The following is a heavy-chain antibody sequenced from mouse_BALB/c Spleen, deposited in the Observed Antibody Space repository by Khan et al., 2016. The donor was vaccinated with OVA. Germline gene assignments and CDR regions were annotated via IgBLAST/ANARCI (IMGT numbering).Heavy chain of an antibody. J-gene: IGHJ4*01. CDR3: SSELGRYYAMDY. CDR2: ISNSGST. Sequence: EVELVESGPGLVKPSQSLSLTCTVTGYSITRDYAWNWIRQFPGNKLEWMGYISNSGSTTYNPSLKSRISITRDPSKNRFFLQLNSVTTADTATYYCSSELGRYYAMDYWGQGTSVTVSS. CDR1: GYSITRDYA. D-gene: IGHD4-1*01. V-gene: IGHV3-2*02.